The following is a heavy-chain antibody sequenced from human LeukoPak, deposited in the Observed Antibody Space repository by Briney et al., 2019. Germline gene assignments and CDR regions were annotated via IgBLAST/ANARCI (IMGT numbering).Heavy chain of an antibody. J-gene: IGHJ4*02. V-gene: IGHV1-69*06. CDR1: GGTFSSYA. CDR2: IIPIFGTA. CDR3: AREGIAATGSNDY. D-gene: IGHD2-15*01. Sequence: SVKVSCKASGGTFSSYAISWVRQAPGQGLEWMGGIIPIFGTANYAQKFQGRVTITADKSTSTAYMELSSLRSEDTAVYYCAREGIAATGSNDYWGQRTLVTVSS.